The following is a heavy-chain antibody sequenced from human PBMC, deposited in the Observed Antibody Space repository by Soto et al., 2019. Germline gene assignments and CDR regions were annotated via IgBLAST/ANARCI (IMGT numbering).Heavy chain of an antibody. V-gene: IGHV1-18*01. CDR3: AREPYDILTGYYRGYGMDV. CDR2: ISAYNGNT. J-gene: IGHJ6*02. CDR1: GYTFTSYG. Sequence: QVQLVQSGAEVKKPGASVKVSCKASGYTFTSYGISWVRQAPGQGLEWMGWISAYNGNTNYAQKLQGRVTMTTDTSTITAYMELRSLTSDDTAVYYCAREPYDILTGYYRGYGMDVWGQGTTVTVSS. D-gene: IGHD3-9*01.